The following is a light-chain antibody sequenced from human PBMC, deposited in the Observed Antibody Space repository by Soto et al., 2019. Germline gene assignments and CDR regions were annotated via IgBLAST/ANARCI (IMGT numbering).Light chain of an antibody. Sequence: DTQLTQSPASLFASVGDRVTITCRASQGIRNNLGWYQQIPGKAPKRLIYGTSTLQYGAPSRFSGSGSGTEFTLTITSLQPEDFATYYCLQHDTYPRTFGQGTKVDIK. J-gene: IGKJ1*01. V-gene: IGKV1-17*01. CDR3: LQHDTYPRT. CDR2: GTS. CDR1: QGIRNN.